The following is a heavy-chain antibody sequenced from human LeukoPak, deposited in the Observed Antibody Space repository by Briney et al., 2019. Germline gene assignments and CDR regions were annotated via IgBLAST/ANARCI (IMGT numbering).Heavy chain of an antibody. CDR3: ARATRNDWFDP. CDR1: GVSFSGYY. V-gene: IGHV4-34*11. Sequence: SETLSLTCAVYGVSFSGYYWSWIRQPPGKGLEWIGYIYYSGTTNYNPSLQSRVSTSVDISKNQFSLNLSSVTAADTAVYYCARATRNDWFDPWGQGTLVTVSS. CDR2: IYYSGTT. J-gene: IGHJ5*02.